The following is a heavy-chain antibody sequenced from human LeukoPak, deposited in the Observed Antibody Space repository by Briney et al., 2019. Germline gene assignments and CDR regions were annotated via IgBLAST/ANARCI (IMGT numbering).Heavy chain of an antibody. D-gene: IGHD2-2*01. CDR3: ARPSGIPVAMNYYYGMDV. V-gene: IGHV1-69*13. J-gene: IGHJ6*02. CDR2: IIPIFGTA. CDR1: GGTFSSYA. Sequence: ASVKVSCKASGGTFSSYAINWVRQAPGQGLEWMGGIIPIFGTASYAQEFQGRVTITADESTSTAYMELSSLRSDDTAVYYRARPSGIPVAMNYYYGMDVWGQGTTVTVSS.